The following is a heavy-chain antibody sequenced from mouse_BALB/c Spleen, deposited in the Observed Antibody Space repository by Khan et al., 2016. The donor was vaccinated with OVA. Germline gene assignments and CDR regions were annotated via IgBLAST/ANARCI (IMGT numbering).Heavy chain of an antibody. J-gene: IGHJ3*01. CDR3: ARNSDRYDFTY. D-gene: IGHD2-12*01. Sequence: QVQLKQSGPGLVQPSQSLSITCTVSGFSLTTYGIHWVRQSPGKSLEWLGVIWSGGNTDYNAPFISRLSITKDNSKSQVFFTMNSLQAEDSAIYYCARNSDRYDFTYWGQGTLVTVS. CDR1: GFSLTTYG. V-gene: IGHV2-2*01. CDR2: IWSGGNT.